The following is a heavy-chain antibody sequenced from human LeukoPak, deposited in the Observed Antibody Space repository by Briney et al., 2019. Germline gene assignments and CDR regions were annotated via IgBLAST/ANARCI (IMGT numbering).Heavy chain of an antibody. CDR3: ARFGYVAAVDS. Sequence: GGSLRLSCAASGFSFSAYWMTWVRQAPGTGLEWVANINPAGTETYYVDPVKGRFTISRDNAKNLLYLQMNSLRAEDTAVYYCARFGYVAAVDSWGQGTLVTVSS. CDR1: GFSFSAYW. V-gene: IGHV3-7*01. J-gene: IGHJ4*02. D-gene: IGHD2-15*01. CDR2: INPAGTET.